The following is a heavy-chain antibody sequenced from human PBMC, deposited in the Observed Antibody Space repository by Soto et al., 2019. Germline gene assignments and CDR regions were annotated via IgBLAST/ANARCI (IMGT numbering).Heavy chain of an antibody. CDR2: ISGGGDTT. CDR3: AKGRGGSGSLTPRVDF. V-gene: IGHV3-23*01. CDR1: GFTFNNYA. J-gene: IGHJ4*02. D-gene: IGHD3-10*01. Sequence: EVQLLESGGGLVQPGGSLRLSCAASGFTFNNYAMTWVRQAPGKGLEWVSAISGGGDTTSYAVSVKGRFTVSRDGSKNTLYLQRSRLRAKDTALYYCAKGRGGSGSLTPRVDFWGQGTLVTVSS.